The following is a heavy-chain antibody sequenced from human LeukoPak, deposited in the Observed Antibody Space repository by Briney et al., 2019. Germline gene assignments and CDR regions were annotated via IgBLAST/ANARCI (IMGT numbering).Heavy chain of an antibody. J-gene: IGHJ4*02. Sequence: GASVKVSCKXSGYTFTGYYMHWVRQSPGQGLEWMGWINPNSGGTNYAQKFQGRVTMTRDTSISTAYMELSRLRSDDTAVYYCARDPHLAVRGAYWGQGTLVTVSS. CDR2: INPNSGGT. CDR3: ARDPHLAVRGAY. V-gene: IGHV1-2*02. CDR1: GYTFTGYY. D-gene: IGHD2-21*01.